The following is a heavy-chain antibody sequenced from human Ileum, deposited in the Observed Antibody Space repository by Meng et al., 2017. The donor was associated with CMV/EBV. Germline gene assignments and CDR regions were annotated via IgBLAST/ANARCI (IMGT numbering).Heavy chain of an antibody. CDR3: ARSGGYCSGGSCPDA. D-gene: IGHD2-15*01. CDR1: GYTFTSYD. CDR2: ISAYNGNT. J-gene: IGHJ5*02. Sequence: VQLVQAGAEVKKPGASVKVSCKASGYTFTSYDISWVRRAPGQGLEWLGWISAYNGNTTYAQKLQGRVTMTTDTSTTTAYMELRSLRSDDTAVYYCARSGGYCSGGSCPDAWGQGTLVTVSS. V-gene: IGHV1-18*01.